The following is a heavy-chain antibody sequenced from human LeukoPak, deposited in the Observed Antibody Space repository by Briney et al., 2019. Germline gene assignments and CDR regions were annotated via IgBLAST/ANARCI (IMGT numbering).Heavy chain of an antibody. J-gene: IGHJ5*02. CDR3: AREGYDILTGPDQNWFDP. Sequence: PSETLSLTCAVSGGSISSSNWWSWVRQPAGKGLEWIGEVYHSGSTNYNPSLKSRVTTSVDKSKNQFSLKLSSVTAADTAVYYCAREGYDILTGPDQNWFDPWGQGTLVTVSS. CDR2: VYHSGST. CDR1: GGSISSSNW. D-gene: IGHD3-9*01. V-gene: IGHV4-4*02.